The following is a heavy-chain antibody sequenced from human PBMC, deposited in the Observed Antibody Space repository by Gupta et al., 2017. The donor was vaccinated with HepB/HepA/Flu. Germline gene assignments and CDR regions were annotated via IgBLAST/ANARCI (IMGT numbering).Heavy chain of an antibody. V-gene: IGHV3-48*03. CDR3: ARDDGGGLVPDCFDS. J-gene: IGHJ5*01. CDR1: GFTFSSYE. D-gene: IGHD6-19*01. CDR2: ISSSGNTI. Sequence: EVQLVESGGGLVQPGGSLRLSCAAAGFTFSSYEMNWVRQAPGKGLEWVSYISSSGNTIYYADSVKGRFTISRDNAKNSLFLQMNSLRAEDTAVYYCARDDGGGLVPDCFDSWGQGTLVTVS.